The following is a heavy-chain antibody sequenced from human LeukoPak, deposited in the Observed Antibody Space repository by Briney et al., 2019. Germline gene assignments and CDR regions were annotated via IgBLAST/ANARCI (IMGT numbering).Heavy chain of an antibody. CDR3: AKGADYGDYHYFDY. V-gene: IGHV3-23*01. J-gene: IGHJ4*02. D-gene: IGHD4-17*01. CDR2: FTGGGST. CDR1: GFTFGSYA. Sequence: GGSLRLSCAASGFTFGSYAMTWVRQSPGKGLEWVSSFTGGGSTYYADSVRGRFTISRDYSKNTLYLQMNSLRDDDTAVYYCAKGADYGDYHYFDYWGRGTLVTVSS.